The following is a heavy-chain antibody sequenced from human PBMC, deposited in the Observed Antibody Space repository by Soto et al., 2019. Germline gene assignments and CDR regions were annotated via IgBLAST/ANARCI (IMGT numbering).Heavy chain of an antibody. Sequence: GGSLRLSCAASGFTFSSYWMSWVRQAPGKGLEWVANIKQDGSEKYYVDSVKGRFTISRDNAKNSLYLQMNSLRAEDTAVYYCARPPYYDFWSGYYGGDYYYYYMDVWGKGTTVTVSS. CDR2: IKQDGSEK. J-gene: IGHJ6*03. D-gene: IGHD3-3*01. V-gene: IGHV3-7*01. CDR3: ARPPYYDFWSGYYGGDYYYYYMDV. CDR1: GFTFSSYW.